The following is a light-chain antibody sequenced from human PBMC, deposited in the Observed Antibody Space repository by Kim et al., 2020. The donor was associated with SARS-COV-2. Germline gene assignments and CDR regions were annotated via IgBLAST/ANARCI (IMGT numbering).Light chain of an antibody. CDR1: QTIGTY. J-gene: IGKJ2*01. V-gene: IGKV1-39*01. CDR3: QQTYSTPYT. Sequence: SASGGDRVTITCRTSQTIGTYLNWVQPKPGKAPKVLIYGASNLQSGVPSRFSGSRSGTDFTLTISSPQPEDFGNYFCQQTYSTPYTFGQGTKLEIK. CDR2: GAS.